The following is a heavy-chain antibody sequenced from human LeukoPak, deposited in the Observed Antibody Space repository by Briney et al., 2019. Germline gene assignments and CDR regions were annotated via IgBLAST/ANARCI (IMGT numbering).Heavy chain of an antibody. D-gene: IGHD2-15*01. J-gene: IGHJ4*02. CDR2: ISSSGSTI. CDR1: GFTFSSYE. CDR3: ARALGYCSGGSCYSGGLLSY. V-gene: IGHV3-48*03. Sequence: RGSLRLSCAASGFTFSSYEMNWVRQAPGKGLEWVSYISSSGSTIYYADSVKGRFTISRDNAKNSLYLQMNSLRAEDTAVYYCARALGYCSGGSCYSGGLLSYWGQGTLVTVSS.